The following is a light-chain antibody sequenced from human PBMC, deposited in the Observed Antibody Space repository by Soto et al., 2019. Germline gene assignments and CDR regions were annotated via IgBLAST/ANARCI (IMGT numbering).Light chain of an antibody. CDR2: AAS. CDR1: QSISSY. J-gene: IGKJ5*01. Sequence: DIPVTQSPSSLPASLGHSVTIPWRASQSISSYSNWYQQKPGKAPKLLIYAASTLQSGVPSRFSGSGSGTDFTLTISSLQPEDFATYYCQQSYSTPFTCGRGTRLEIK. CDR3: QQSYSTPFT. V-gene: IGKV1-39*01.